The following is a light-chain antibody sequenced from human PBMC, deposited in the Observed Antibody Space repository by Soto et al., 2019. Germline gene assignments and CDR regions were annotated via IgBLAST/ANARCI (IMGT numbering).Light chain of an antibody. CDR1: SSNIGSNY. V-gene: IGLV1-47*02. CDR3: AAWDDSLSGYV. CDR2: SNN. Sequence: QSALTQPPSASGTPGQRVTISCSGSSSNIGSNYVYWYQQLPGTAPKLLIYSNNQRPSGVPDRFSGSKSGTSASLAISGLRSEDEADYYWAAWDDSLSGYVFGTGTKVTVL. J-gene: IGLJ1*01.